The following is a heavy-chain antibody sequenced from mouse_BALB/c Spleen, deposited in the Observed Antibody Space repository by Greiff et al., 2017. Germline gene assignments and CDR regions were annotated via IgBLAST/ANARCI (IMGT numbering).Heavy chain of an antibody. CDR2: ISSGGGST. CDR3: ARHVWGNSFAY. CDR1: GFAFSSYD. J-gene: IGHJ3*01. V-gene: IGHV5-12-1*01. D-gene: IGHD2-1*01. Sequence: EVQRVESGGGLVKPGGSLKLSCAASGFAFSSYDMSWVRQTPEKRLEWVAYISSGGGSTYYPDTVKGRFTISRDNAKNTLYLQMSSLKSEDTAMYYCARHVWGNSFAYWGQGTLVTVSA.